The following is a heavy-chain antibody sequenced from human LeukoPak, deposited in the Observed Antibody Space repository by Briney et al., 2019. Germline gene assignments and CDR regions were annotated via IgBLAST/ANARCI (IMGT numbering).Heavy chain of an antibody. CDR1: GFTFSSYA. CDR3: ARDGLCPRSGGSCYLIDY. V-gene: IGHV3-23*01. CDR2: ISGSGGST. D-gene: IGHD2-15*01. Sequence: GGSLRLSCAASGFTFSSYAMSWVRQAPGKGLEWVSAISGSGGSTYYADSVKGRFTISRDNAKNSLYLQMNSLRAEDTAVYYCARDGLCPRSGGSCYLIDYWGQGTLVTVSS. J-gene: IGHJ4*02.